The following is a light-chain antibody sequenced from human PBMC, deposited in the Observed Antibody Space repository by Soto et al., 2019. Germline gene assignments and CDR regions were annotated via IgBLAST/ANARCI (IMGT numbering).Light chain of an antibody. Sequence: DIEMTQSPASLSASDGDRVTISCRTSQTINTNLNWYQQRPGKAPKLLIYSSSSLMSGVPPRFSGSGSGTDFTLTISSLQPEDFATDFCQQTYITPITCGQGTRLDIK. CDR1: QTINTN. CDR3: QQTYITPIT. CDR2: SSS. V-gene: IGKV1-39*01. J-gene: IGKJ5*01.